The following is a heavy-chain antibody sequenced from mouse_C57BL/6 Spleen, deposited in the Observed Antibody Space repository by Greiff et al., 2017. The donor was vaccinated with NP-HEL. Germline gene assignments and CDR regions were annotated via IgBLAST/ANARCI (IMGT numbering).Heavy chain of an antibody. J-gene: IGHJ2*01. CDR2: IYPGSGST. Sequence: QVQLQQPGAELVKPGASVKMSCKASGYTFTSYWITWVKQRPGQGLEWIGDIYPGSGSTNYNEKFKSKATLTVDTSSSTAYRQLSSLTSEASAVYYCARSRVISADYWGQGTTLTVSS. V-gene: IGHV1-55*01. CDR3: ARSRVISADY. D-gene: IGHD1-1*01. CDR1: GYTFTSYW.